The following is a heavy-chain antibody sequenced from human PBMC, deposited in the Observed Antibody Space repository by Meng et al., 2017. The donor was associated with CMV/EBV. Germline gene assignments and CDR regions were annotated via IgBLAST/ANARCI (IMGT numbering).Heavy chain of an antibody. Sequence: QCKVWQFETGVSKPGASGKVSGKASGYPCTSIGSSWWRQAPGQGLEWMGWISAYNGNTNYAQKLQGRVTMTTDTSTSTAYLELRSLRSDDTAVYYCASFMSTFWGVIVTPDPWGQGTLVTVSS. CDR3: ASFMSTFWGVIVTPDP. V-gene: IGHV1-18*01. D-gene: IGHD3-16*02. CDR2: ISAYNGNT. CDR1: GYPCTSIG. J-gene: IGHJ5*02.